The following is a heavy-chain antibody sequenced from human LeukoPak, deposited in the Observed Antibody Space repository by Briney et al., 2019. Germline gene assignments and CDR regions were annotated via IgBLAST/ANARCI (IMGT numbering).Heavy chain of an antibody. Sequence: PSETLSLTCAVYAGSFSGYYWSWIRQPPGKGLEWIGEINHSGSTNYNSSLKSRVTISADTSKNQFSLKLSSVTAADTAVYYCARGYYGSGSHCCHMDVWGKGTTITVS. D-gene: IGHD3-10*01. CDR2: INHSGST. J-gene: IGHJ6*03. CDR1: AGSFSGYY. V-gene: IGHV4-34*01. CDR3: ARGYYGSGSHCCHMDV.